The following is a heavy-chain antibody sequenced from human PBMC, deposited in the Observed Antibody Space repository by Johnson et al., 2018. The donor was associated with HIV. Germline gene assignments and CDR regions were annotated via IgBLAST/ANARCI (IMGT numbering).Heavy chain of an antibody. CDR3: ASWNYLDAFDI. CDR1: GFTFSTYC. CDR2: INSDGSGT. Sequence: VQLVESGGGLVKPGGSLRLSCVGSGFTFSTYCLHWVRQAPGQGLVWVSRINSDGSGTSHADSVKGRFTISRDNARNTLYLQMNSLRAEDTAVYYCASWNYLDAFDIWGQGTVVTVSS. V-gene: IGHV3-74*02. J-gene: IGHJ3*02. D-gene: IGHD1-7*01.